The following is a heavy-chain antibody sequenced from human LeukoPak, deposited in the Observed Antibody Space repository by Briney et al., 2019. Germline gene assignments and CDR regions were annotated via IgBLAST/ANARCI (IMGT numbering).Heavy chain of an antibody. CDR3: ARDLTIVGGVSDPRIRGH. J-gene: IGHJ4*02. D-gene: IGHD3-3*01. CDR2: INCNSAGT. CDR1: GYTFTGYY. Sequence: ASVKVSCKASGYTFTGYYMHWVRQAPGQGLEWMGWINCNSAGTKYPQKFQGRVSMTRDTSISTAYLKLSRLRSDDTAVYYCARDLTIVGGVSDPRIRGHWGQGTLVTVSS. V-gene: IGHV1-2*02.